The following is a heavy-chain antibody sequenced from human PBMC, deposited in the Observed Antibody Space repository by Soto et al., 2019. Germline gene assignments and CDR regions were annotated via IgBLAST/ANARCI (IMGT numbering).Heavy chain of an antibody. J-gene: IGHJ5*02. CDR3: ARDAVPHYNKGYCSGGSCYENWFDP. CDR2: IIPIFGTA. D-gene: IGHD2-15*01. CDR1: GGTFSSYA. V-gene: IGHV1-69*13. Sequence: ASVKVSCKASGGTFSSYAISWVRQAPGQGLEWMGGIIPIFGTANYAQKFQGRVTITADESTSTAYMELSSLRSEDTAVYYCARDAVPHYNKGYCSGGSCYENWFDPGAREPWSPSPQ.